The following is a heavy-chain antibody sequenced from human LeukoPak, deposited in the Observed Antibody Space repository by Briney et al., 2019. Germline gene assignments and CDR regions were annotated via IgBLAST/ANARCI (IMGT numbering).Heavy chain of an antibody. CDR3: ARDVLLWFGERGAFDI. J-gene: IGHJ3*02. CDR2: ISRSSSTI. D-gene: IGHD3-10*01. V-gene: IGHV3-48*01. CDR1: GFTFSSYS. Sequence: GGSLRLSCAASGFTFSSYSMNWVRQAPGKGLEWVSYISRSSSTIYYADSVKGRFTISRDNAKNSLYLQMDSLRAEDTAVYYCARDVLLWFGERGAFDIWGQGTMVTVSS.